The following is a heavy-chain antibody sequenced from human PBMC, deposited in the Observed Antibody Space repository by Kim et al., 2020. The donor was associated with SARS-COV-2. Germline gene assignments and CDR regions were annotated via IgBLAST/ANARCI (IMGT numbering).Heavy chain of an antibody. Sequence: GGSLRLSCAASGFTFDDYTMHWVRQAPGEGLEWVSLISWDGGSTYYADSVKGRFTISRDNSKNSLYLQMNSLRTEDTALYYCAKATNSGSYYKSDLNLGYWGQGTLVTVSS. V-gene: IGHV3-43*01. D-gene: IGHD3-10*01. J-gene: IGHJ4*02. CDR1: GFTFDDYT. CDR3: AKATNSGSYYKSDLNLGY. CDR2: ISWDGGST.